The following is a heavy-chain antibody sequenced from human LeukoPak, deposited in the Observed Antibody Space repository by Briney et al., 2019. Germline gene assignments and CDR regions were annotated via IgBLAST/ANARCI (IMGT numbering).Heavy chain of an antibody. J-gene: IGHJ4*02. CDR3: ARVTGLAAAES. V-gene: IGHV4-61*10. CDR2: IYYSGST. Sequence: SQTLSLTCTVSGGSISSGSYYWSWIRQPAGKGLEWIGYIYYSGSTNYNPSLKSRVTISVDTSKNQFSLKLSSVTAADTAVYYCARVTGLAAAESWGQGTLVTVSS. D-gene: IGHD6-13*01. CDR1: GGSISSGSYY.